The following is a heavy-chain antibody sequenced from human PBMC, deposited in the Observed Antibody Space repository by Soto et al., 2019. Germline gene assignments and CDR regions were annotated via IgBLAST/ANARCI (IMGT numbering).Heavy chain of an antibody. J-gene: IGHJ4*02. CDR1: GGSISSYY. CDR3: ARGQQRVGAGFDA. D-gene: IGHD6-6*01. V-gene: IGHV4-4*07. Sequence: WETLSLTFTVSGGSISSYYWSWILQPAGKGLEWSGRIYNSGSTNYNPYIQSRVTMSVDTSKNQFSMKRSSVTAAATAVYYCARGQQRVGAGFDAWGQGTMVPVSS. CDR2: IYNSGST.